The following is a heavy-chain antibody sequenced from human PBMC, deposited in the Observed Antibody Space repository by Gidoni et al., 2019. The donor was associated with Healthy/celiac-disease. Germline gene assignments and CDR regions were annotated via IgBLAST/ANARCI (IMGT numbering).Heavy chain of an antibody. D-gene: IGHD6-19*01. J-gene: IGHJ6*03. Sequence: QVQLVQSGAEVKKPGSLVKVSCKASGGTFSRYAISWVRQAPGQGRGWMGGIIPIFGTANYAQKVQGRVTITADESTSTAYMELSSLRSEDTAVYYCARGPTSSGWYGYYYYYMDVWGKGTTVTVSS. V-gene: IGHV1-69*01. CDR3: ARGPTSSGWYGYYYYYMDV. CDR2: IIPIFGTA. CDR1: GGTFSRYA.